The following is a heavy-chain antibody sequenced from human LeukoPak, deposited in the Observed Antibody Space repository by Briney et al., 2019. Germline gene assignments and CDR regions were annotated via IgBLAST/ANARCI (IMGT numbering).Heavy chain of an antibody. Sequence: GGSLRLSCAASGFTVSSNYMSWVRQAPGKGLEWVSVIYSGGSTYYPGSVKGRFTISRENAKNSLYLQMNSLRAGDTAVYYCARGADSGSYPDYWGQGTLVTVSS. CDR2: IYSGGST. V-gene: IGHV3-66*01. CDR1: GFTVSSNY. J-gene: IGHJ4*02. D-gene: IGHD1-26*01. CDR3: ARGADSGSYPDY.